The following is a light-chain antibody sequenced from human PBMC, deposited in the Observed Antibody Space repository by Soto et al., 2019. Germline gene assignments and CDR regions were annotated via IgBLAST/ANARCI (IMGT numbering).Light chain of an antibody. J-gene: IGLJ2*01. V-gene: IGLV2-14*01. Sequence: QSALTQPASVSGSPGQSITISCTGTSSDIGDYTHVSWYQQHPGKAPKLIIYELSDRPSGVSNRFSGSKSGNTASLTISGLQTEDEADYYCCSYTSISTSAVFGGGTKLTVL. CDR1: SSDIGDYTH. CDR3: CSYTSISTSAV. CDR2: ELS.